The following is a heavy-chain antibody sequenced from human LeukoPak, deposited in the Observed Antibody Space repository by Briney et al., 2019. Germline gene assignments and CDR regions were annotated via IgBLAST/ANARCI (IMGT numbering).Heavy chain of an antibody. J-gene: IGHJ4*02. CDR3: VRGHTILAY. Sequence: PGGSLRLSCAVSGLTFSNFWMSWVRQAPGKGLEWVANLNQDGSEENYVDSVKGRFTISRDNAKNSLYLQMNSLRVEDTAVYYCVRGHTILAYWGQGTLVTVSS. CDR1: GLTFSNFW. D-gene: IGHD3-9*01. V-gene: IGHV3-7*02. CDR2: LNQDGSEE.